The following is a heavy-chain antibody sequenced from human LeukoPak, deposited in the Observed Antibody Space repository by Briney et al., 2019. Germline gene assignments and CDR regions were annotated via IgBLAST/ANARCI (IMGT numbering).Heavy chain of an antibody. J-gene: IGHJ5*02. CDR3: ARERDYYGSGSPNWFDP. D-gene: IGHD3-10*01. Sequence: SVKVSCKASGGTFSSYAISWVRQAPGQGLEWMGGIIPIFGTANYAQKFQGRVTITADKSTSTAYMELSSLRSEGTAVYYCARERDYYGSGSPNWFDPWGQGTLVTVSS. V-gene: IGHV1-69*06. CDR2: IIPIFGTA. CDR1: GGTFSSYA.